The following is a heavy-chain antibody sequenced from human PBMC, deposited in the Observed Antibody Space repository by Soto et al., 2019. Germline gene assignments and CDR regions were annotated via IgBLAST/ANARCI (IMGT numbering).Heavy chain of an antibody. V-gene: IGHV3-30*18. CDR2: ISYDGSNK. Sequence: PGGSLRLSCAASGFTFSSYGMHWVRQAPGKGLEWVAVISYDGSNKYYADSVKGRFTISRDNSKNTLYLQMNSLRAEDTAVYYCAKDRLGPNWFDPWGQGTLVTVSS. CDR3: AKDRLGPNWFDP. J-gene: IGHJ5*02. D-gene: IGHD6-19*01. CDR1: GFTFSSYG.